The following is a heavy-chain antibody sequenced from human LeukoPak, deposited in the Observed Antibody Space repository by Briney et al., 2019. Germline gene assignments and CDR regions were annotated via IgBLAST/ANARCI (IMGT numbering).Heavy chain of an antibody. V-gene: IGHV1-8*01. Sequence: ASVKVSCKASGYTFTSYDINWVRQATGQGLEWMGWMNPNSGNTGYAQKFQGRVTMTRNTSISTAYMELSRLRSDDTAVYYCARTSGTLYYYYYGMDVWGQGTTVTVSS. CDR1: GYTFTSYD. J-gene: IGHJ6*02. CDR3: ARTSGTLYYYYYGMDV. CDR2: MNPNSGNT. D-gene: IGHD6-13*01.